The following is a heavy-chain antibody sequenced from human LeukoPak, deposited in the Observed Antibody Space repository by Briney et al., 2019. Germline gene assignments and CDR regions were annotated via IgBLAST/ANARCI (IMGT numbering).Heavy chain of an antibody. CDR3: ARDRGSGYFHL. D-gene: IGHD3-22*01. CDR1: GFTFSSFE. J-gene: IGHJ4*02. CDR2: ISASGGSTI. Sequence: GGSLRLSCAASGFTFSSFEFNWVRQAPGKGLEWISYISASGGSTIYYADSVKGRFTISRDNANNSLYLQMNSLRAEDTAFYFCARDRGSGYFHLWGQGTLVTVSS. V-gene: IGHV3-48*03.